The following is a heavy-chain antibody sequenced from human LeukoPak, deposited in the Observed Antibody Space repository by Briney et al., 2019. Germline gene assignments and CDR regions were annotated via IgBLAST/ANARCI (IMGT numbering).Heavy chain of an antibody. CDR3: ARDRIGSGWYEGSDY. D-gene: IGHD6-19*01. CDR2: ISSSSSYI. CDR1: GFTFSSYS. Sequence: GGSLRLSCAASGFTFSSYSMNWVRQAPGKGLEWVSSISSSSSYIYYADSVKGRFTISRDNAKNSLYLQMNSLRAEDTAVYYCARDRIGSGWYEGSDYWGQGTLVTVSS. V-gene: IGHV3-21*01. J-gene: IGHJ4*02.